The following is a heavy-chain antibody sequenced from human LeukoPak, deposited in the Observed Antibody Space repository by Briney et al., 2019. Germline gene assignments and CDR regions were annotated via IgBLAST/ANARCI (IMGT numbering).Heavy chain of an antibody. CDR1: GGTFTSYD. V-gene: IGHV1-8*01. D-gene: IGHD3-3*01. Sequence: ASVKVSCKASGGTFTSYDINWVRQATGQGLEWMGWMNPNSGNTGYAQKFQGRVTMTRNTSISTAYMELSSLRSEDTAVYYCATVASIRRFYFDFWGQGTLVTVSS. CDR3: ATVASIRRFYFDF. J-gene: IGHJ4*02. CDR2: MNPNSGNT.